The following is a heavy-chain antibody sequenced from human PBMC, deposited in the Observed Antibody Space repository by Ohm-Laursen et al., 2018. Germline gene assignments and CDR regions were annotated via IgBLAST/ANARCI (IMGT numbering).Heavy chain of an antibody. Sequence: TLSLTCSVSGDSISAHYWSWIRQPPGKGLEWIGYIHHTGYTTYNPSLKSRVTISVDTSKNQLSLRLSSVTAADTAVYYCARRTYFDSWGQGTLVTVSS. CDR2: IHHTGYT. J-gene: IGHJ4*02. CDR1: GDSISAHY. V-gene: IGHV4-59*11. CDR3: ARRTYFDS.